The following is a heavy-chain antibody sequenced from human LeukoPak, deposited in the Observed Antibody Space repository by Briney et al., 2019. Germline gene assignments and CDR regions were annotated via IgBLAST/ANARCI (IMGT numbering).Heavy chain of an antibody. V-gene: IGHV3-21*01. D-gene: IGHD4-17*01. CDR3: ARDLYGDYAFDI. CDR2: ISTIISYI. CDR1: GFTFSSYS. Sequence: GGSLRLSCAASGFTFSSYSTNWVRQAPGKGLEWVSSISTIISYIYYADSVKGRFTISRDNAKNSLYLQMNSLRAEDTVVYYCARDLYGDYAFDIWGQGTMVTVSS. J-gene: IGHJ3*02.